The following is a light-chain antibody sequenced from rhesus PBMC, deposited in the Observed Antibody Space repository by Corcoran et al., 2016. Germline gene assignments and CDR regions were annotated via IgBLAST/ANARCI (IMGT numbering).Light chain of an antibody. Sequence: IQMTQSPSSLSASVGDRVTVTCRASQGINNELSWYQQKPGRAPTLLIFAASSLPTAVSSGFSGSGSGTNYTLTLSSLQPADVSTYYFLQLYNDPFTFGPGTKLD. CDR1: QGINNE. CDR3: LQLYNDPFT. CDR2: AAS. V-gene: IGKV1-94*01. J-gene: IGKJ3*01.